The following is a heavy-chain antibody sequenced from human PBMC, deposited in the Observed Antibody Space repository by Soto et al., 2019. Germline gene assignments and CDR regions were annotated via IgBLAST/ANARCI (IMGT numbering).Heavy chain of an antibody. CDR1: GFTFGTYG. Sequence: EVQLLESGGGLIQPGGSLRLSCAASGFTFGTYGMGWVRQAPGKGLEWVSTITGGNTYYAASVKGRFNISRDNYKNTLYLQMSSLRAEDTALYYCAKDKERGGYDSDFDSWGQGTLVTVSS. D-gene: IGHD3-3*01. J-gene: IGHJ4*02. CDR3: AKDKERGGYDSDFDS. V-gene: IGHV3-23*01. CDR2: ITGGNT.